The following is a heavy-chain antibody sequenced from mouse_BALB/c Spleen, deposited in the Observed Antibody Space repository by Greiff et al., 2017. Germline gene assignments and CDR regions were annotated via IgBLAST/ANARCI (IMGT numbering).Heavy chain of an antibody. CDR3: ARDEGYYDYDGAY. D-gene: IGHD2-4*01. J-gene: IGHJ3*01. CDR2: IWGDGST. Sequence: QVQLKQSGPGLVAPSQSLSITCTVSGFSLTGYGVNWVRQPPGKGLEWLGMIWGDGSTDYNSALKSRLSISKDNSKSQVFLKMNSLQTDDTARYYCARDEGYYDYDGAYWGQGTLVTVSA. V-gene: IGHV2-6-7*01. CDR1: GFSLTGYG.